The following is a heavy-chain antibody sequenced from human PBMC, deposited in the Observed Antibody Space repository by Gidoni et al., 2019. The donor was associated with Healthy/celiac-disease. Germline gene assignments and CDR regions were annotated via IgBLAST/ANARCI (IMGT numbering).Heavy chain of an antibody. CDR1: GGSISSSSYY. V-gene: IGHV4-39*01. CDR3: ARHFTNRFLVVAYDAFDI. D-gene: IGHD2-15*01. J-gene: IGHJ3*02. Sequence: QLPLQESGPGLVKPSETLSLTCTVSGGSISSSSYYWGWIRKPPGKGLEWIGSIYYSGSTYYNPSLKSRVTISVDTAKNQFSLKLSSVTAADTAVYYCARHFTNRFLVVAYDAFDIWGQGTMVTVSS. CDR2: IYYSGST.